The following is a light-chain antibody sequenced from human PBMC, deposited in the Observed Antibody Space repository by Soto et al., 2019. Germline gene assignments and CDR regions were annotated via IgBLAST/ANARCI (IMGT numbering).Light chain of an antibody. Sequence: QSVLTQPPSVSGAPGKRVTISCTGNNSNIGAGYDVLWYQQLPGTAPRLLIYGNSNRPSGVPDRFAGSKSGTSASVVITGLQADDEADYYCQSYDSGQSGHVLFGGGTKLTVL. CDR1: NSNIGAGYD. J-gene: IGLJ3*02. CDR3: QSYDSGQSGHVL. CDR2: GNS. V-gene: IGLV1-40*01.